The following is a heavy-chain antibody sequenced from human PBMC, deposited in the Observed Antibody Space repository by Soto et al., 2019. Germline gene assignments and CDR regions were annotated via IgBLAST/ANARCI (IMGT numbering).Heavy chain of an antibody. CDR2: IYSGGST. V-gene: IGHV3-53*01. CDR3: ARVCGGSCYQPAPYGMDV. CDR1: GFTVSSNY. J-gene: IGHJ6*02. Sequence: EVQLVESGGGLIQPGGSLRLSCAASGFTVSSNYMSWVRQAPGKGLEWGSVIYSGGSTYYADSVKGRFTISRDNSKNTLYLQMNSLRAEDTAVYYCARVCGGSCYQPAPYGMDVWGQGTTVTVSS. D-gene: IGHD2-15*01.